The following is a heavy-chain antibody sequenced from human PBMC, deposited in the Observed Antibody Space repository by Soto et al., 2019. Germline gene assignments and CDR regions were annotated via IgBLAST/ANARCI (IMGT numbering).Heavy chain of an antibody. D-gene: IGHD2-2*01. CDR1: GGTFSSYA. J-gene: IGHJ6*02. V-gene: IGHV1-69*13. CDR3: ARDRLGYCSSTCCPEIPYGIDV. Sequence: SVKVSCKASGGTFSSYAISWVRQPPGQGLEWLGGIIPIFGTANYAQKFQGRVTIYADESTRTAFMELISRRSYGTAVYHCARDRLGYCSSTCCPEIPYGIDVWCQGTTVT. CDR2: IIPIFGTA.